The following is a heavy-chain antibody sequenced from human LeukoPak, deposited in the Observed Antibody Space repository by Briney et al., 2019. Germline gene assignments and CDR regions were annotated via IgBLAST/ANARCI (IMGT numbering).Heavy chain of an antibody. V-gene: IGHV1-2*02. CDR3: ARGPVCSSTSCYPRFDY. CDR2: INPNSGGT. J-gene: IGHJ4*02. D-gene: IGHD2-2*01. Sequence: ASVKVSCKASGYTFTGYYMHWVRQAPGQGLEWMGWINPNSGGTNYAQKFQGRVTMTRDTSISTAYMELSRLRSDDTAVYYCARGPVCSSTSCYPRFDYWGQGTLATVSS. CDR1: GYTFTGYY.